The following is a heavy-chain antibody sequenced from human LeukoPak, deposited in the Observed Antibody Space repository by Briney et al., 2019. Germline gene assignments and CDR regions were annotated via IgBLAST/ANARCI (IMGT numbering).Heavy chain of an antibody. Sequence: GGSLGLSCAASGFTFSSYGMHWVRQAPGKGLEWVAVIWYDGSNKYYADSVKGRFTISRDNSKNTLYLQMNSLRAEDTAVYYCVRGVVVVAPARPDAFDIWGQGTMVTVSS. J-gene: IGHJ3*02. CDR3: VRGVVVVAPARPDAFDI. CDR1: GFTFSSYG. CDR2: IWYDGSNK. V-gene: IGHV3-33*01. D-gene: IGHD2-15*01.